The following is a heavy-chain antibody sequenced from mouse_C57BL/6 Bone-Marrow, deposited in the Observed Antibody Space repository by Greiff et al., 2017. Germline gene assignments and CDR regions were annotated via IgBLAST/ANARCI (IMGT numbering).Heavy chain of an antibody. CDR1: GYTFTSYW. CDR2: INPNSGST. J-gene: IGHJ1*03. V-gene: IGHV1-64*01. D-gene: IGHD2-3*01. CDR3: ASSFSDGRYWYFDV. Sequence: VKLQQPGAELVKPGASVKLSCKASGYTFTSYWMNWVKQSPGQGLEWIGLINPNSGSTNYNEKFKSKATLTVDKSSSTAYMQLSILTSEDSAVYYCASSFSDGRYWYFDVWGTGTTLTVSS.